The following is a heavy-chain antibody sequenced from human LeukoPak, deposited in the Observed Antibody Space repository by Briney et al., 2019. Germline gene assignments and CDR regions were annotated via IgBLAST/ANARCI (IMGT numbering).Heavy chain of an antibody. V-gene: IGHV3-23*01. CDR2: ITGSGGNT. D-gene: IGHD3-9*01. CDR1: GFTFSNYA. CDR3: AKWGDYDVLTGYYVSDC. Sequence: GASLRLSCVASGFTFSNYAMSWVRQAPGKGLEWVSAITGSGGNTYYAGSAKGRFTISRDNSKNTVFLQMNSLRAEDTAVYYCAKWGDYDVLTGYYVSDCWGQGTLVTVSS. J-gene: IGHJ4*02.